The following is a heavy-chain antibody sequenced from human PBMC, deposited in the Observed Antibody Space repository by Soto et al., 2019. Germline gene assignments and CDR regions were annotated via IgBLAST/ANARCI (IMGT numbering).Heavy chain of an antibody. CDR2: IYWNDDK. D-gene: IGHD3-22*01. J-gene: IGHJ6*02. Sequence: SGPTLVNPTQTLTLTCTFSGFSLSTSGVGVGWIRQPPGKALEWLAIIYWNDDKRYSPSLKSRLTITKDTSKNQVVLTMTNMDPVDTATYYCARIVTHLSAHGYYYGLDVWGQGTTVTVSS. CDR1: GFSLSTSGVG. V-gene: IGHV2-5*01. CDR3: ARIVTHLSAHGYYYGLDV.